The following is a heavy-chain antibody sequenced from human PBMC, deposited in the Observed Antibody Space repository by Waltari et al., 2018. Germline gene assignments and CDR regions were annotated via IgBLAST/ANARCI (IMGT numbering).Heavy chain of an antibody. V-gene: IGHV3-15*07. CDR2: IKRKTDGGTI. CDR3: TTVRQWSGDY. D-gene: IGHD6-19*01. CDR1: VFTFNNAG. J-gene: IGHJ4*02. Sequence: EVQLVASGGALVKPGVCLRLSCAASVFTFNNAGMNWVRQAPGKGLEWVVRIKRKTDGGTIDCAAPVKGRFTRSRDDSKNTLFLQMNSLKSEDTAVYYCTTVRQWSGDYWGQGALVTVAS.